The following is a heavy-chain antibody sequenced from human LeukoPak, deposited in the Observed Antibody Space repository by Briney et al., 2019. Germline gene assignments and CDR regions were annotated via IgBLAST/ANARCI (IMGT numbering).Heavy chain of an antibody. J-gene: IGHJ4*02. Sequence: ASLKVSCKASGVTFSSYAISWVRQAPGQGLEWMGWISAYNGNTNYAQKLQGRVTMTTETSTSTAYMELRSLRSDDTAVYYCARARYSSSWEGPYYFDYWGQGTLVTVSS. D-gene: IGHD6-13*01. CDR1: GVTFSSYA. CDR2: ISAYNGNT. V-gene: IGHV1-18*01. CDR3: ARARYSSSWEGPYYFDY.